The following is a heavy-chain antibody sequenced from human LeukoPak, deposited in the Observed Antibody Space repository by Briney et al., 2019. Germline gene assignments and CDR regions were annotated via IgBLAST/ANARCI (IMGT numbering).Heavy chain of an antibody. CDR3: AKDRLPYYYGSSGYYFDY. Sequence: GGSLRLSCAASGFTFDDYAMHWVRQAPGKGLEGVSGINWNSGSIGYADSVKGRFTISRDNAKNYLYLQMNSLRAEDTALYYCAKDRLPYYYGSSGYYFDYWGQGTLVTVSS. V-gene: IGHV3-9*01. CDR2: INWNSGSI. D-gene: IGHD3-22*01. CDR1: GFTFDDYA. J-gene: IGHJ4*02.